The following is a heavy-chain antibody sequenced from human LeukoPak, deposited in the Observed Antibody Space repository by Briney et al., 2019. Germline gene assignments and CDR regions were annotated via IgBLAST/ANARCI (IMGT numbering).Heavy chain of an antibody. V-gene: IGHV3-66*01. CDR2: IYSGGST. D-gene: IGHD1-14*01. CDR3: ARGWPWANRLFDD. Sequence: GGSLRLSCAASGFTVSSNYMSWVRQAPGKGLEWVSVIYSGGSTYYADSVKGRFTISRDNSKNTLYLQMNSLRAEDTAVYYCARGWPWANRLFDDWGQGTLVTVSS. J-gene: IGHJ4*02. CDR1: GFTVSSNY.